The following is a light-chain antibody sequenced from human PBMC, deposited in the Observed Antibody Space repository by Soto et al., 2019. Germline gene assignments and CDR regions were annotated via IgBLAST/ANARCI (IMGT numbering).Light chain of an antibody. V-gene: IGLV2-14*01. CDR1: SSDVGGYNY. CDR2: EVS. Sequence: QSALTQPASVSGSPGQSITISCTGTSSDVGGYNYVSWYQQHPGKAPKLMIYEVSNRPSGVSNRFSGSKSGNTASLTISGLQGEDEADYYCSSYTISSTLEGVFGGGTKVTVL. CDR3: SSYTISSTLEGV. J-gene: IGLJ2*01.